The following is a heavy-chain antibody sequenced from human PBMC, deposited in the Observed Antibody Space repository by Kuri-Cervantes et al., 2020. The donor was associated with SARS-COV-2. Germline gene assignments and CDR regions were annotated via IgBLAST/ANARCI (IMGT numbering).Heavy chain of an antibody. CDR2: INHSGST. Sequence: GSLRLSCAVYGGSFSGYDWSWLRQPPGKGLEWIGEINHSGSTNYNPSLKSRVTISVDTSKNQFSLKLSSVTAADTAVYYCARGVGAAVAGTLITIYYYYGMDVWGQGTTVTVSS. D-gene: IGHD6-19*01. V-gene: IGHV4-34*01. CDR1: GGSFSGYD. J-gene: IGHJ6*02. CDR3: ARGVGAAVAGTLITIYYYYGMDV.